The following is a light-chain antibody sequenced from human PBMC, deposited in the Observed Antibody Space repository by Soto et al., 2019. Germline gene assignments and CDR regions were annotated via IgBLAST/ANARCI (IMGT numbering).Light chain of an antibody. J-gene: IGLJ1*01. V-gene: IGLV1-44*01. Sequence: QLVLTQPPSASATPGQTVTISCSGSSSNIGRNTVNWYQQLPGTAPKLLIYTNNQRPSGVPDRFSGSKSGTSASLAISGLQSEDEADYYCAAWDDSLNGSVFGTGTKVTVL. CDR2: TNN. CDR1: SSNIGRNT. CDR3: AAWDDSLNGSV.